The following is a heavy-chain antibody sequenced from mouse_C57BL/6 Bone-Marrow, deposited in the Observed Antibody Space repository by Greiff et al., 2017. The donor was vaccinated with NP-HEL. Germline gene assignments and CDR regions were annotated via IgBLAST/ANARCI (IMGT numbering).Heavy chain of an antibody. D-gene: IGHD2-4*01. J-gene: IGHJ3*01. Sequence: QVQLQQPGAELVKPGASVKLSCKASGYTFTSYWMQWVKQRPGQGLEWIGEIDPSDSYTNYNQKFKGKATLTVDTSSSTDYMKLSSLTSEDSAVYYCARSGIYYDYFAYWGQGTLVTVSA. CDR1: GYTFTSYW. CDR2: IDPSDSYT. V-gene: IGHV1-50*01. CDR3: ARSGIYYDYFAY.